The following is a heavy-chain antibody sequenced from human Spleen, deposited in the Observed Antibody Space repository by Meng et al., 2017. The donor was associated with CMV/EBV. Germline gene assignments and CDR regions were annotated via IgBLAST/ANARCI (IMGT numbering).Heavy chain of an antibody. CDR1: GFTVSSNY. J-gene: IGHJ6*02. CDR3: AKDRLAVPGAGLCV. V-gene: IGHV3-11*01. CDR2: ISSGGLSI. Sequence: GESLKISCAASGFTVSSNYMTWVRQAPGKGLEWVSYISSGGLSIYYADSVEGRFTVSRDNAKNSVYLQMNSLRAEDTAVYYCAKDRLAVPGAGLCVWGQGTTVTVSS. D-gene: IGHD6-19*01.